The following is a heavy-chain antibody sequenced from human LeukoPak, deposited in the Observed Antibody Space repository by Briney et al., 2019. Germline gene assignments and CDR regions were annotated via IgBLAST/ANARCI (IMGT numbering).Heavy chain of an antibody. CDR1: GYTFTSYD. CDR3: ARRTGYYDILTGYSFFGMDV. V-gene: IGHV1-8*01. CDR2: MNPNSGNT. D-gene: IGHD3-9*01. Sequence: GASVKVSCKASGYTFTSYDINWVRQATGQGLEWMGWMNPNSGNTGYAQKFQGRVTMTRNTSISTAYMELSSLRSEDTAVYYCARRTGYYDILTGYSFFGMDVWGQGTTVTVSS. J-gene: IGHJ6*02.